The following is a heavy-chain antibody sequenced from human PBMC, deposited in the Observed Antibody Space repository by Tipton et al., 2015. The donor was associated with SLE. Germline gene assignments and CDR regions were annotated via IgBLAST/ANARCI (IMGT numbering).Heavy chain of an antibody. V-gene: IGHV4-61*05. J-gene: IGHJ4*02. Sequence: TLSLTCTVSGGSISSSSYYWGWIRQPPGKGLEWIGYIYYSGSTNYNPSLKSRVTISVDTSKNQFSLKLSSVTAADTAVYYCARGQQLALFFDYWGQGTLVTVSS. CDR1: GGSISSSSYY. CDR2: IYYSGST. D-gene: IGHD6-13*01. CDR3: ARGQQLALFFDY.